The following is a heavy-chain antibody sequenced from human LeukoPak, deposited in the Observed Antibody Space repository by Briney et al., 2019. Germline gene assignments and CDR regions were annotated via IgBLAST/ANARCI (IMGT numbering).Heavy chain of an antibody. D-gene: IGHD1-26*01. CDR2: ISWNSGSI. Sequence: HPGRSLRLSCAASGFTFDDYAMHWVRQAPGKGLEWVSGISWNSGSIGYADSVKGRFTISRDNAKNSLYLQMNSLRAEDTALYYCGKGWSYSSDYYYGMDVWGQGTTVTVSS. CDR3: GKGWSYSSDYYYGMDV. J-gene: IGHJ6*02. CDR1: GFTFDDYA. V-gene: IGHV3-9*01.